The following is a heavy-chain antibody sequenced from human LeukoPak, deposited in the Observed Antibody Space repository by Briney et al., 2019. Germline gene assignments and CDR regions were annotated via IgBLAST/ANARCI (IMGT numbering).Heavy chain of an antibody. Sequence: GGSLRLSCAASGFTFSNYAMNWVRQAPGKGLEWVSSTTGSGGDAYYADSVKGRFTISRDNSKNTLDLQMNSLRAEDTAVYYCAKGLKGCSGSSCYYFFDFWGQGALITVSS. CDR3: AKGLKGCSGSSCYYFFDF. CDR2: TTGSGGDA. CDR1: GFTFSNYA. V-gene: IGHV3-23*01. J-gene: IGHJ4*02. D-gene: IGHD2-15*01.